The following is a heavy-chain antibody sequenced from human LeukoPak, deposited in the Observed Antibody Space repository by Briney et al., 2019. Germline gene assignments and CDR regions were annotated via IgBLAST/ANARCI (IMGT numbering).Heavy chain of an antibody. CDR2: TYYRSKWYS. Sequence: SQTLSLTCAISGDSVSSNSAAWNWIRQSPSRGLEWLGRTYYRSKWYSEYAVSVKSRMTINPDTSKNQSTLQLNSVTPEDTAVYYCARRRDGYNTGDAFDIWGQGTMVTVSS. V-gene: IGHV6-1*01. J-gene: IGHJ3*02. D-gene: IGHD5-24*01. CDR3: ARRRDGYNTGDAFDI. CDR1: GDSVSSNSAA.